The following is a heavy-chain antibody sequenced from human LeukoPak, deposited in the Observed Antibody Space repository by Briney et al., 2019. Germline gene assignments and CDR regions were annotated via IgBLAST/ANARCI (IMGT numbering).Heavy chain of an antibody. D-gene: IGHD5-24*01. CDR2: INPARGEI. V-gene: IGHV3-7*01. CDR1: GFTFSRFW. J-gene: IGHJ4*02. CDR3: AKEATITAYNFDY. Sequence: GGSPRLSCAASGFTFSRFWMSWVRQAPGKGLEWVANINPARGEIYYVDSVRGRFTISRDNAKNSLYLQMNSLRVEDTAIYYCAKEATITAYNFDYWGQGALVTVSS.